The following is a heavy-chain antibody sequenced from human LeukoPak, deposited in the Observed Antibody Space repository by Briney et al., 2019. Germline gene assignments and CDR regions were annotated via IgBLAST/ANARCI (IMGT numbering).Heavy chain of an antibody. J-gene: IGHJ4*02. Sequence: SQTLSLTCTVSGGSISSGGYYWSWIRQHPGKGLEWIGYIYYSGSTYYNPSLKSRVTISVDTSKNQFSLKPSSVTAADTAVYYCARAPVRGVIFGYWGQGTLVTVSS. CDR1: GGSISSGGYY. CDR3: ARAPVRGVIFGY. V-gene: IGHV4-31*03. CDR2: IYYSGST. D-gene: IGHD3-10*01.